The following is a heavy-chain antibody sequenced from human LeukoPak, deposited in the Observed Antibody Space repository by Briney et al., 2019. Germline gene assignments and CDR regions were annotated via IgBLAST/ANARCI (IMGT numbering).Heavy chain of an antibody. V-gene: IGHV1-69*04. D-gene: IGHD3-9*01. CDR1: GYTFTSYD. Sequence: GASVKVSCKASGYTFTSYDINWVRQATGQGLEWMGRIIPILGIANYAQKFQGRVTITADKSTSTAYMELSSLRSEDTAVYYCARAISRAGTFDWFSLHFDYWGQGTLVTVSS. J-gene: IGHJ4*02. CDR3: ARAISRAGTFDWFSLHFDY. CDR2: IIPILGIA.